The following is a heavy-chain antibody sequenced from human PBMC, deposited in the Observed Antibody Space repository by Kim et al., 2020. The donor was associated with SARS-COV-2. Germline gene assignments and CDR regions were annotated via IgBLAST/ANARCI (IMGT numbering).Heavy chain of an antibody. D-gene: IGHD4-17*01. CDR3: ARGIDYGDYGGGPGGLDY. Sequence: GGSLRLSCAASGFTFSSYWMHWVRQAPGKGLVWVSRINSDGSSTSYADSVKGRFTISRDNAKNTLYLQMNSLRAEDTAVYYCARGIDYGDYGGGPGGLDYWGQGTLVTVSS. J-gene: IGHJ4*02. V-gene: IGHV3-74*01. CDR2: INSDGSST. CDR1: GFTFSSYW.